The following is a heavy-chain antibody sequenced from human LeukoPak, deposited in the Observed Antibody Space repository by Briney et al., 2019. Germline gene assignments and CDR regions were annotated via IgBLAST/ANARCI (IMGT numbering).Heavy chain of an antibody. CDR1: GFTFSNAW. CDR3: TTDLGGWSRGY. Sequence: GGSLRLSCADSGFTFSNAWMSWVRQAPGKGLEWVGRIKSKTDGGTTDYAAPVKGRFTISRDDSKNTLYLQMNSLKTEDTAVYYCTTDLGGWSRGYWGQGTLVTVSS. CDR2: IKSKTDGGTT. J-gene: IGHJ4*02. V-gene: IGHV3-15*01. D-gene: IGHD6-19*01.